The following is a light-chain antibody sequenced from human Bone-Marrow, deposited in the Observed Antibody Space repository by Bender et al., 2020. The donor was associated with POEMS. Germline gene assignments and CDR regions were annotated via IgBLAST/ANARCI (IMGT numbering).Light chain of an antibody. V-gene: IGLV3-1*01. CDR3: QAWDSTTDAI. J-gene: IGLJ2*01. CDR2: QNT. Sequence: SSELTQPPSVSVSPGQTASITCSGDKLVNRYASWYQQKAGLPPVLVMYQNTKRPSGIPVRFSGSNSGNTATLAISGTQAMDEADYYCQAWDSTTDAIFGGGTKLTVL. CDR1: KLVNRY.